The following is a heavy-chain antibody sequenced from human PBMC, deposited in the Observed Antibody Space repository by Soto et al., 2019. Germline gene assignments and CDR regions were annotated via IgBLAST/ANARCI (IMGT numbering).Heavy chain of an antibody. CDR2: IIGSSGDI. J-gene: IGHJ4*02. CDR1: GFVFNTYT. Sequence: GGSLRLSCVASGFVFNTYTMTWVRQAPGKGLEWVSSIIGSSGDISYADSVRGRFTISRDNSQNTLFLQMNSLRADDTAVYYCAKGFRSPLDYWGQGALVTVSS. V-gene: IGHV3-23*01. CDR3: AKGFRSPLDY. D-gene: IGHD1-26*01.